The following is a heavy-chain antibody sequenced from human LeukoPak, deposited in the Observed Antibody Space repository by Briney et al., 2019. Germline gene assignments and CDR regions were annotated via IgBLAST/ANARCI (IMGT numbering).Heavy chain of an antibody. D-gene: IGHD3-10*01. CDR2: ISSSSSTI. CDR1: GFTFSSYA. CDR3: ARDGVLWFGELFPDY. J-gene: IGHJ4*02. Sequence: GGSLRLSCAASGFTFSSYAMSWVRQAPGKGLEWVSYISSSSSTIYYADSVKGRFTISRDNAKNSLYLQMSSLRDEDTAVYYCARDGVLWFGELFPDYWGQGTLVTVSS. V-gene: IGHV3-48*02.